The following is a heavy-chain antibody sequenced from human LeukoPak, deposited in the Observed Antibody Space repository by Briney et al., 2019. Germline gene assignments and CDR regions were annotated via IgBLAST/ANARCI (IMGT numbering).Heavy chain of an antibody. V-gene: IGHV3-21*06. CDR1: GFTFSSYS. CDR3: ARDNGDVVAPLMDV. CDR2: ISSSSTYI. D-gene: IGHD2-21*01. J-gene: IGHJ6*04. Sequence: RGSLRLSCAASGFTFSSYSMNWVRQAPGKGLEWVSSISSSSTYIYYADSVKGRFTISRDDAKNSLYLQMNSLRAEDTARYYCARDNGDVVAPLMDVWGTGTTVTISS.